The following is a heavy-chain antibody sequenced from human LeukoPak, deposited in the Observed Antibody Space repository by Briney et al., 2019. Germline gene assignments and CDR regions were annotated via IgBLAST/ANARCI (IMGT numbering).Heavy chain of an antibody. CDR2: IKQDGSEK. Sequence: GGSLRLSCAASGFTLSSYWMNWVRQAPGKGLEWVANIKQDGSEKYYVGSVKGRFTISRDNGKNSLYLQMNSLRAEDTAAYYCAREDSSGYYQGDYWGQGTLVTVSS. D-gene: IGHD3-22*01. V-gene: IGHV3-7*01. CDR3: AREDSSGYYQGDY. J-gene: IGHJ4*02. CDR1: GFTLSSYW.